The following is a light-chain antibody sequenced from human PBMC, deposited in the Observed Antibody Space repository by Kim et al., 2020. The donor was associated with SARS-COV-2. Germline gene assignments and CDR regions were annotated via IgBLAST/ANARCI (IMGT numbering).Light chain of an antibody. CDR3: QQYSFFST. CDR1: QSISSW. Sequence: SASVGDRVTIPCRASQSISSWLAWYQQKPGKAPKLLIYKASTLEGGVPSRFTGSGSGTEFTLTISSLQPDDFATYYCQQYSFFSTFGQGTKVDIK. CDR2: KAS. J-gene: IGKJ1*01. V-gene: IGKV1-5*03.